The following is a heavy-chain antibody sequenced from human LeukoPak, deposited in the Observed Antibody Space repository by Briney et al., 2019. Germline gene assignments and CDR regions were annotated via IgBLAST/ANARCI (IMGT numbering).Heavy chain of an antibody. CDR3: ASSVAGTFSYFDL. J-gene: IGHJ2*01. Sequence: GESLKISCKGSGYSFTSYWIGWVRQMPGKGLEWMGIIYPGDSDTRYSPSFQGQVTISADKSISTAYLQWSSLKTSDTAMYYCASSVAGTFSYFDLWGRGTLVTVSS. V-gene: IGHV5-51*01. D-gene: IGHD6-19*01. CDR1: GYSFTSYW. CDR2: IYPGDSDT.